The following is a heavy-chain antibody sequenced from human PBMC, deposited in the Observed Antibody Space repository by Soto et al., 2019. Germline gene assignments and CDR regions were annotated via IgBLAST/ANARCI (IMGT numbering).Heavy chain of an antibody. J-gene: IGHJ5*02. CDR3: ATRITVFGLLIPPFDP. CDR2: INHPGGT. D-gene: IGHD3-3*01. CDR1: GGSVNGYY. V-gene: IGHV4-34*02. Sequence: QVHLQQWGAGLLTPSETLSLTCAVYGGSVNGYYWNWIRQPPGKGLEWIGEINHPGGTHYNPPLKSRVTMSVDTSKNQFSLRLSSVTAADTAIYYCATRITVFGLLIPPFDPWGQGTQVTVSS.